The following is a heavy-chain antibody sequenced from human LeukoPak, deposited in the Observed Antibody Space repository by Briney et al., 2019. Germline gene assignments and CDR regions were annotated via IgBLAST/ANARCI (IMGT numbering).Heavy chain of an antibody. J-gene: IGHJ6*02. CDR3: AQDRGYYGMDV. V-gene: IGHV3-23*01. Sequence: PGGSLRLSCAASGFTFSNYAMSWVRQAPGKGLEWVSAIGGSRGNTYYADSVRGRFTISRDNSKNTLYLQMNSLRAEDTAVYYCAQDRGYYGMDVWGQGTTVTVSS. CDR2: IGGSRGNT. CDR1: GFTFSNYA. D-gene: IGHD3-10*01.